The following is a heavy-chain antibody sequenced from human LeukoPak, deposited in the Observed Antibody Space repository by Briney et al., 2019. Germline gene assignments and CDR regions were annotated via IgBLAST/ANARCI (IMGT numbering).Heavy chain of an antibody. CDR3: VRDQHGMDV. CDR2: IGIVGDT. J-gene: IGHJ6*02. CDR1: GFPVSSNY. V-gene: IGHV3-13*01. Sequence: GSLRLSCAASGFPVSSNYMSWVRQAPGKGLEWVSAIGIVGDTYYRGSVKGRFTMSRENGNNNVYLQMNSLRDGDTAVYYCVRDQHGMDVWGQGTTVIVS.